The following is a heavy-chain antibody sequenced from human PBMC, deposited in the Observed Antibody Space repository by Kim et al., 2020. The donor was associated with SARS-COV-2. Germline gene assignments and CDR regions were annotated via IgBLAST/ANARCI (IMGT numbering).Heavy chain of an antibody. CDR3: ARFGGVFDWIEDYFDY. D-gene: IGHD3-9*01. J-gene: IGHJ4*02. Sequence: KFQGRVTMTRDTSTSTVYMELSSLRSEDTTVYYCARFGGVFDWIEDYFDYWGQGTLVTVSS. V-gene: IGHV1-46*01.